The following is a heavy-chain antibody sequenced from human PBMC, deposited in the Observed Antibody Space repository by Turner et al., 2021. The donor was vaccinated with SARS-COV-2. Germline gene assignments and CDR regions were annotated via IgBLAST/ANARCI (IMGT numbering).Heavy chain of an antibody. D-gene: IGHD1-26*01. CDR2: IYYSGST. CDR1: GCSISSSSYY. Sequence: QLQLQESGPGLLKPSETLSLPCTVSGCSISSSSYYWGWIRQPPGKGLEWIGSIYYSGSTYYNPSLKSRVNISVDTSKNQFSLKLSAVTAADTAVYYCAGEVVVLTTTHYGMDVWGQGTTVTVSS. V-gene: IGHV4-39*01. J-gene: IGHJ6*02. CDR3: AGEVVVLTTTHYGMDV.